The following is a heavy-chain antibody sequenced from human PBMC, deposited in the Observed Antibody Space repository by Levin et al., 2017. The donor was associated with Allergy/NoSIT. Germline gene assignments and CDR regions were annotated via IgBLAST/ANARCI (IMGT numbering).Heavy chain of an antibody. J-gene: IGHJ5*02. D-gene: IGHD3-10*01. CDR1: GFTFSSYA. Sequence: ETLSLTCAASGFTFSSYAMSWVRQAPGKGLEWVSAISGSGGSTYYADSVKGRFTISRDNSKNTLYLQMNSLRAEDTAVYYCAFLLYYYGSGSLNPWGQGTLVTVSS. V-gene: IGHV3-23*01. CDR3: AFLLYYYGSGSLNP. CDR2: ISGSGGST.